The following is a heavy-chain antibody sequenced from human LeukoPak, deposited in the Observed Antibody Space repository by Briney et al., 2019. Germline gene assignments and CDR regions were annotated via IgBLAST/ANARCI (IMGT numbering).Heavy chain of an antibody. J-gene: IGHJ4*02. CDR3: ARDSGPFDYLLSFDY. D-gene: IGHD3-9*01. Sequence: GGSLRLSCAASGFTFSSYGMHWVRQAPGKGVEWGAVISYDGSNKYYVDSVKGRFTISRDNSKNTLYLQMNSLRAEDTAVYYCARDSGPFDYLLSFDYWGQGTLVTVSS. CDR2: ISYDGSNK. V-gene: IGHV3-30*03. CDR1: GFTFSSYG.